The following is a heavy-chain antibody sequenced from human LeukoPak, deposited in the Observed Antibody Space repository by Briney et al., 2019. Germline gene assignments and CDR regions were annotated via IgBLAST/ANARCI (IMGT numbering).Heavy chain of an antibody. CDR2: ISSSSSYI. Sequence: GESLKISCAASGFTFSSYSMNWVRQAPGKGLEWVSSISSSSSYIYYADSVKGRFTISRDNAKNSLYLQMNSLRAEDTAVYYCARVVDIVVVPAAPRYSSSWYHYYYYMDVWGKGTTVTVSS. CDR3: ARVVDIVVVPAAPRYSSSWYHYYYYMDV. J-gene: IGHJ6*03. V-gene: IGHV3-21*01. CDR1: GFTFSSYS. D-gene: IGHD2-2*03.